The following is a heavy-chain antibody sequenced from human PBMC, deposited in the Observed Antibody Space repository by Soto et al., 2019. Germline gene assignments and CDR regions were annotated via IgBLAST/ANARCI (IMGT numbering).Heavy chain of an antibody. V-gene: IGHV2-5*02. CDR3: ARKGGRGAGRDV. D-gene: IGHD2-15*01. CDR1: GFSLSSSGVG. CDR2: IYWDEDK. J-gene: IGHJ6*04. Sequence: QITLKESGPTLVKPTQTLTLTCTFSGFSLSSSGVGVGWIRQPPGKAPEWLALIYWDEDKRYSPSLKTRLTIXRXXATNEVVLTMTNMEAGGAGEDGWARKGGRGAGRDVGGEGATVSVSS.